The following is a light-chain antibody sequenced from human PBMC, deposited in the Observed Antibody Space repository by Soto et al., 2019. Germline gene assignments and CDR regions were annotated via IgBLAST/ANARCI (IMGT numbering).Light chain of an antibody. CDR3: QQYGSSPSWT. Sequence: DIVMTQSPDSLALSLGERATINCKSSQRVLYNSDTKNYLACYQQKPGQPPKLLIYWASSRESGVPDRFSGSGSGTDFTLTISSLQAEDVAVYYCQQYGSSPSWTFGQGTKVEIK. J-gene: IGKJ1*01. CDR1: QRVLYNSDTKNY. CDR2: WAS. V-gene: IGKV4-1*01.